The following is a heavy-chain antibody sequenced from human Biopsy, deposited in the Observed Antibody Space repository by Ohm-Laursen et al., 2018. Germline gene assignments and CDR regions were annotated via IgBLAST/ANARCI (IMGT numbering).Heavy chain of an antibody. J-gene: IGHJ3*02. CDR2: IYPGGGT. D-gene: IGHD1-26*01. V-gene: IGHV4-4*07. Sequence: SDTLSLTCTVSGDSIRNYYWSWIRQAAGQGLEWIGRIYPGGGTIYNPSLKSRVTMTVDTSKIHFPLNLNSVTAADTAVYYCAGIVLGPTNDASDIWGQGTMVTVSS. CDR1: GDSIRNYY. CDR3: AGIVLGPTNDASDI.